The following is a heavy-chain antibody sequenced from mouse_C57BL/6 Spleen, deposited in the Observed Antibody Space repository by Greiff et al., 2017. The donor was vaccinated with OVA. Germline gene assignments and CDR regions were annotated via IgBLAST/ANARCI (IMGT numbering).Heavy chain of an antibody. CDR2: IDPENGDT. D-gene: IGHD2-5*01. J-gene: IGHJ3*01. V-gene: IGHV14-4*01. CDR3: TIYYSNYEGFAD. CDR1: GFNIKDDY. Sequence: VQLQQSGAELVRPGASVKLSCTASGFNIKDDYMHWVKQRPEQGLEWIGWIDPENGDTEYASKFQGKATITADTSSNPAYLQLSSLTSEDTAVYYCTIYYSNYEGFADWGQGTLVTVSA.